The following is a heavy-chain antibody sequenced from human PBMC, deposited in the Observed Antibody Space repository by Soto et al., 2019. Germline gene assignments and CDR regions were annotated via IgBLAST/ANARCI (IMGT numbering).Heavy chain of an antibody. V-gene: IGHV1-18*01. J-gene: IGHJ5*01. Sequence: GASVKVSCKASGYTSADLGISWLRQAPGQGLEWMGWVSGNNGASNPAPKVQGRITMTLDTSTGVSYMALRSLRSDGTAIYYCVRDQKYFRVNGNWFDSWGQGTLVTVSS. D-gene: IGHD2-2*01. CDR3: VRDQKYFRVNGNWFDS. CDR2: VSGNNGAS. CDR1: GYTSADLG.